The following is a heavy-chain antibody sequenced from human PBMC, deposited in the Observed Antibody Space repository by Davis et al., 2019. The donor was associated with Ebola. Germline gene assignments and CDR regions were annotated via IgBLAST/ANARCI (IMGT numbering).Heavy chain of an antibody. V-gene: IGHV4-31*03. CDR1: SASISSSGYY. CDR3: ARENWDDHFFDH. Sequence: PSETLSLTCSVSSASISSSGYYWTWIRQHPGKGLEWIGYISYSGNPYYNPSLKSRVVISLDTSQNEFSLKLSSVTAADTAVYYCARENWDDHFFDHWGQGSLVAVSS. D-gene: IGHD1-1*01. CDR2: ISYSGNP. J-gene: IGHJ4*02.